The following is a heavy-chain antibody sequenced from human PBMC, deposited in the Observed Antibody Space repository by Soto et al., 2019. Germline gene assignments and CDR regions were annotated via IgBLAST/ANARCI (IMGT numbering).Heavy chain of an antibody. CDR3: ARLHTNWNDLGPFDI. D-gene: IGHD1-1*01. CDR2: IIPILGIA. J-gene: IGHJ3*02. CDR1: GGTFSSYT. Sequence: QVQLVQSGAEVKKPGSSVKVSCKASGGTFSSYTISWVRQAPGQGLEWMGRIIPILGIANYAQKFQGRVKITADKSTSTAYMELSSLRSEDKAVYYCARLHTNWNDLGPFDIWGQGTMVTVSS. V-gene: IGHV1-69*02.